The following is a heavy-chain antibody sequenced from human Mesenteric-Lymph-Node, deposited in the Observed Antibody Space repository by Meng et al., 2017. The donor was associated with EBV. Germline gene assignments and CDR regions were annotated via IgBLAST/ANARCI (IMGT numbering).Heavy chain of an antibody. J-gene: IGHJ4*02. V-gene: IGHV3-21*01. CDR3: ARDFGTYIDF. CDR2: VSGSSYYI. D-gene: IGHD3-16*01. CDR1: GFTFSEYT. Sequence: EVHLVDSGGGLVKPGGSLRLSCAASGFTFSEYTMTWVRQAPGKGLEWVSSVSGSSYYIYYADSVKGRFTISRDNAKNSLYLQMHSLRAEDTSLYYCARDFGTYIDFWGQGSLVTVSS.